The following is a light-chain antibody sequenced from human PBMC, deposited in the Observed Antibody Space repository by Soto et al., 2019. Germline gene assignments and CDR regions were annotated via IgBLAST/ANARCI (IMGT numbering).Light chain of an antibody. J-gene: IGKJ1*01. CDR1: QSISDL. CDR2: KAS. Sequence: DIQMTQSPSTLSASVGDRVTITCRASQSISDLLAWYQQKPGKAPKLLIYKASSLKSGVPSRFSGSGSGTEFTLTISSLQPDDFATYYCQQYNSYPRTFGQGTKVEIK. V-gene: IGKV1-5*03. CDR3: QQYNSYPRT.